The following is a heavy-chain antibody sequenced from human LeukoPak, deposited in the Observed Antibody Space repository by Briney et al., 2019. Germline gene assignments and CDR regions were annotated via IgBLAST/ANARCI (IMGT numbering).Heavy chain of an antibody. J-gene: IGHJ4*02. Sequence: GGSLRLSCAASGFTFSSYEMNWVRQAPGKGLEWVSYISSCGSTIYYADSVKGRFTISRDNAKNSLYLQMNSRRAEDTAVYYCARHCGGDCYSALDYWGQGTLVTVSS. V-gene: IGHV3-48*03. CDR2: ISSCGSTI. D-gene: IGHD2-21*02. CDR3: ARHCGGDCYSALDY. CDR1: GFTFSSYE.